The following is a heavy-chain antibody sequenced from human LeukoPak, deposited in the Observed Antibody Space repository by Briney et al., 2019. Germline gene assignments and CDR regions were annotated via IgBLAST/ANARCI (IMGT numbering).Heavy chain of an antibody. Sequence: SETLSLTCAVSGYSISSGYYWGWIRQPPGKGLELIGSIYQCGSTYYNPSLKSRVTIPVDTSKNQCSLKLSSVTAAYTAVYYCARRAPSPYYMDVWGKGTTVTVSS. CDR2: IYQCGST. J-gene: IGHJ6*03. CDR3: ARRAPSPYYMDV. CDR1: GYSISSGYY. V-gene: IGHV4-38-2*01.